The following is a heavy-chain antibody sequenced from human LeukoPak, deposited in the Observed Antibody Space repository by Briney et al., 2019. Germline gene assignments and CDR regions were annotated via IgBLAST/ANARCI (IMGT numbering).Heavy chain of an antibody. CDR2: IYYSGST. V-gene: IGHV4-39*07. Sequence: SETLSLTCTVSGGSISSSSYYWGWIRQPPGKGLEWIGSIYYSGSTYYTPSLKSRVTISVDTSKNQFSLKLSSVTAADTAVYYCARAGQGYCTSASCYLSLDYWGQGTLVTVSS. CDR3: ARAGQGYCTSASCYLSLDY. CDR1: GGSISSSSYY. J-gene: IGHJ4*02. D-gene: IGHD2-2*01.